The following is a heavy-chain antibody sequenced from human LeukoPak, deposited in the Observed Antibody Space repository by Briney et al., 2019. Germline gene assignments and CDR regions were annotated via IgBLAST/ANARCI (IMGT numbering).Heavy chain of an antibody. CDR3: AAAYCGGDCAWDY. D-gene: IGHD2-21*02. J-gene: IGHJ4*02. CDR2: IVVGSGNT. CDR1: GFTFTSSA. V-gene: IGHV1-58*01. Sequence: ASVKVSCKASGFTFTSSAVQWVRQARGQRLEWIGWIVVGSGNTNYAQKFQERVTITRDMSTSTAYMELSNLRSEDTAVYYCAAAYCGGDCAWDYWGQGTLVTVSS.